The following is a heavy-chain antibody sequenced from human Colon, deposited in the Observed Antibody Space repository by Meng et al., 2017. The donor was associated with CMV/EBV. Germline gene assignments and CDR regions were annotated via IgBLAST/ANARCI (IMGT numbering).Heavy chain of an antibody. CDR2: IYSGGSN. CDR3: ARGCGLTSCNPSYYALDV. V-gene: IGHV4-38-2*02. J-gene: IGHJ6*02. D-gene: IGHD2-2*01. CDR1: NYSISSDFY. Sequence: SETLSLTCTVSNYSISSDFYWGWIRQPPGKGLEWIGYIYSGGSNNYNPSLESRITMSVDTSKTQFSLNLDSLTAADTAVYFCARGCGLTSCNPSYYALDVWGRGIMVTVSS.